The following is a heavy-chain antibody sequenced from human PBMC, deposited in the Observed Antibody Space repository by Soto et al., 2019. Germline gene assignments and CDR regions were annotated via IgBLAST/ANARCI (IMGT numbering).Heavy chain of an antibody. CDR1: GYTFTSYG. CDR2: ISAYNGNT. Sequence: ASVKVSCKASGYTFTSYGISWVRQAPGQGLEWMGWISAYNGNTNYAQKLQGRVTMTTDTSTSTAYMELRSLRSDDTAVYYCARDVAVAGTPSFWTGWFDPWGQGTLVTVSS. J-gene: IGHJ5*02. V-gene: IGHV1-18*01. D-gene: IGHD6-19*01. CDR3: ARDVAVAGTPSFWTGWFDP.